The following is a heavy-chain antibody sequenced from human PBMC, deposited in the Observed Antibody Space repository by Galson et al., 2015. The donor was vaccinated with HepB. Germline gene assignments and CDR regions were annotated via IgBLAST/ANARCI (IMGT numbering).Heavy chain of an antibody. V-gene: IGHV4-30-4*01. CDR2: IYYSGNT. J-gene: IGHJ3*02. Sequence: TLSLTCSVSGGSINSGDFYWSWIRQAPGKGLEWIGYIYYSGNTYYNPSLKSRLTISLDTSKNQSSLKLSSVTAADTAVYYCARDRGLDTNLAFDIWGQGTMVPVSS. CDR3: ARDRGLDTNLAFDI. D-gene: IGHD5-18*01. CDR1: GGSINSGDFY.